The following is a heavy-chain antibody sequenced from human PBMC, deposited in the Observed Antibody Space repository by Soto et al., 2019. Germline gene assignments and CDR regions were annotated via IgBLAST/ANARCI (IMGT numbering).Heavy chain of an antibody. CDR3: ARGSQNFWMREDAFDI. Sequence: ESGGGQVKPGGSLRLSCAASGFSFSTCSMNWVRQAPGKGLEWVSSIHSSSRYIYYADSVKGRFTSSRDNAKNSLFLQMNSLRAEVTAVYYCARGSQNFWMREDAFDIWGQGTMVSVSS. D-gene: IGHD3-3*01. CDR1: GFSFSTCS. CDR2: IHSSSRYI. V-gene: IGHV3-21*01. J-gene: IGHJ3*02.